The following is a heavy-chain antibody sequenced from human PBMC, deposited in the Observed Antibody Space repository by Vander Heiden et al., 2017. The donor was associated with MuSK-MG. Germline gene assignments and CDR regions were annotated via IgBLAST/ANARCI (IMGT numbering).Heavy chain of an antibody. D-gene: IGHD5-18*01. CDR2: IYPGDSDT. CDR1: GSSFTSYW. Sequence: VQLVQPGAEAQNPGESLKIFCTGSGSSFTSYWIGWVRQMPGKGLEWMGIIYPGDSDTRYSPSFQGQVTISADKSISTAYLQWSSLKASDTAMYYCARRSGYSYGSDYWGQGTLVTVSS. J-gene: IGHJ4*02. CDR3: ARRSGYSYGSDY. V-gene: IGHV5-51*03.